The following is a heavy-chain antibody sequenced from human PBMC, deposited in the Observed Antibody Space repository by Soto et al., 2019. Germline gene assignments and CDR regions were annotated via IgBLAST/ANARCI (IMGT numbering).Heavy chain of an antibody. CDR2: INSDGSST. Sequence: WGPLRLSCAASGVTFSSYWVHWVRQAPGKGLVWVSRINSDGSSTSYADSVKGRFTISRDNAKNTLYLQMNSLRAEDTAVYYCAREVYDFWSGYYMYYYGMDVWGQGTTVTVSS. J-gene: IGHJ6*02. CDR3: AREVYDFWSGYYMYYYGMDV. V-gene: IGHV3-74*01. D-gene: IGHD3-3*01. CDR1: GVTFSSYW.